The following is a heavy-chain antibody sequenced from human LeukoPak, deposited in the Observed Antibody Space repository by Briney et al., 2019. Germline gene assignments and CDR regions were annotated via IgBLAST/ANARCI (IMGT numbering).Heavy chain of an antibody. CDR3: ATQGYDSSGTGGPGAFDI. CDR2: VDPGDGET. V-gene: IGHV1-69-2*01. CDR1: GYTFTDYY. D-gene: IGHD3-22*01. J-gene: IGHJ3*02. Sequence: ASVKVSCKVSGYTFTDYYMHWVQQAPGKGLEWMGLVDPGDGETIYAEKFQGRVTITADTSTDTAYMELSSLRSEDTAVYYCATQGYDSSGTGGPGAFDIWGQGTMVTVSS.